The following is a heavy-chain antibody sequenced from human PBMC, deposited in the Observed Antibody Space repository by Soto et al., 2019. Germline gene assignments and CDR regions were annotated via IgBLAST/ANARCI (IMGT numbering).Heavy chain of an antibody. CDR2: IIPIFGTA. Sequence: SVKVSCKASGGTFSSYAISWVRQAPGQGLEWMGCIIPIFGTANYAQKFQGRVTITADECTSTAYMELSSLRSEDTAVYYCARLITWIQPYGMEVGGQGTTVTVSS. CDR3: ARLITWIQPYGMEV. J-gene: IGHJ6*02. D-gene: IGHD5-18*01. V-gene: IGHV1-69*13. CDR1: GGTFSSYA.